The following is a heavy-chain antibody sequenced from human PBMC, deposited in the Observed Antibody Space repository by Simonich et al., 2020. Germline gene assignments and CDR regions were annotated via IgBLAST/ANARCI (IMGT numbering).Heavy chain of an antibody. V-gene: IGHV3-23*01. J-gene: IGHJ4*02. CDR1: GFTFSSYA. CDR3: ATYYFDY. CDR2: ISGSGGSN. Sequence: EVQLLESGGGLVQPGGSLRLSCAAPGFTFSSYAMSWGRQSPGKVLEWVAAISGSGGSNSYAVSVKGRFTISRANSKNTLYLQMNSLRAEDTAVYYCATYYFDYWGQGTLVTVSS.